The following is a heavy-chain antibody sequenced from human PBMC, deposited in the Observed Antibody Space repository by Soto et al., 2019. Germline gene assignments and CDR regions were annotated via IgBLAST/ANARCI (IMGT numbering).Heavy chain of an antibody. CDR2: INAGNGNT. D-gene: IGHD5-18*01. CDR1: GYTFTSYA. Sequence: ASVKVSCKASGYTFTSYAMHWVRQAPGQRLEWMGWINAGNGNTKYSQKFQGRVTITRDTSASTAYMELSSLRSEDTAVYYCARVPPDTPRAPHTFDIWGQRTIRTVS. J-gene: IGHJ3*02. V-gene: IGHV1-3*01. CDR3: ARVPPDTPRAPHTFDI.